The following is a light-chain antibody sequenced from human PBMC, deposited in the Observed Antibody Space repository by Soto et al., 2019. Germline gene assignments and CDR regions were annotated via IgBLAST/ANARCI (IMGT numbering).Light chain of an antibody. CDR2: KVS. V-gene: IGKV2-30*02. Sequence: DAVMTQSPLSLPVTLGQPASISCRSSQSLVHSDRNTYLHWFLQRPGQSPRRLIYKVSNRDSGVPDRFSGSGSGTEFTLKISRVEAEDVAVYYCMQGTHWPITFGQGTRLEIE. CDR1: QSLVHSDRNTY. CDR3: MQGTHWPIT. J-gene: IGKJ5*01.